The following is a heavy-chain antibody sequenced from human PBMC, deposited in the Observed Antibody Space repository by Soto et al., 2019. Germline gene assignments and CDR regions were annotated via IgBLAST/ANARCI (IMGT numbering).Heavy chain of an antibody. CDR3: ATTYYFGSGSAY. CDR2: IYYSGST. CDR1: GGSISSSSYY. Sequence: QLQLQESGPGLVKPSETLSLTCTVPGGSISSSSYYWGWIRQPPGKGLEWIGSIYYSGSTYYNPSLKSRVTISVDTSKNQFSLQLSSVTAADAAVYYCATTYYFGSGSAYWGQGTLVTVSS. D-gene: IGHD3-10*01. J-gene: IGHJ4*02. V-gene: IGHV4-39*01.